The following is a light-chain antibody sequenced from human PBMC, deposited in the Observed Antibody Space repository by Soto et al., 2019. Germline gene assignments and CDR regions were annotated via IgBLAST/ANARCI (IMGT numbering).Light chain of an antibody. CDR2: VAT. CDR1: QSINTY. V-gene: IGKV1-39*01. CDR3: QQSYSFPPT. J-gene: IGKJ1*01. Sequence: DIQMTQSNSTLSGSVGDGVTVTCRASQSINTYLNWYQQKPGKAPKLLMYVATSLQSGVPSRFSGSISGTDFTLTISSLQPEDFATYYCQQSYSFPPTFGQGTKVDIK.